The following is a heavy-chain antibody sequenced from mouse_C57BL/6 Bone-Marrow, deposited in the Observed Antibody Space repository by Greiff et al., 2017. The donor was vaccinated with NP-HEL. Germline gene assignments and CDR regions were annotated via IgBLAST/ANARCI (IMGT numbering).Heavy chain of an antibody. CDR2: IYPGDGDT. Sequence: QVQLQQPGAELVKPGASVKISCKASGYAFSSYWMNWVKQRPGKGLEWIGQIYPGDGDTNYNGKFKGKATLTADKSSSTAYMQLSSLTSEDSAVYCCARAVITAVRRCWYFDDWGTGTTVTVSS. J-gene: IGHJ1*03. CDR3: ARAVITAVRRCWYFDD. D-gene: IGHD1-1*01. CDR1: GYAFSSYW. V-gene: IGHV1-80*01.